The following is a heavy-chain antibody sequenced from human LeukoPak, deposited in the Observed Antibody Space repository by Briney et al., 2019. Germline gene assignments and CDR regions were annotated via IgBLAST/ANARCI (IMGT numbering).Heavy chain of an antibody. D-gene: IGHD3-10*01. CDR3: ARTARAGRKLLYYFDY. CDR2: MGSGGGPI. CDR1: GFTFSSYE. Sequence: GGPLRLSCAASGFTFSSYEMNWVRQAPGKGLEWIAYMGSGGGPIYYSDSVQGRFAISRDDATSSVNLQMDGLRGDDTALYYCARTARAGRKLLYYFDYWGQGALVTVAS. J-gene: IGHJ4*02. V-gene: IGHV3-48*03.